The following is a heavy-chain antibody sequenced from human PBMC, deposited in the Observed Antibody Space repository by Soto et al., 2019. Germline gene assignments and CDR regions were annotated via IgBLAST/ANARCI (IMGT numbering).Heavy chain of an antibody. V-gene: IGHV3-66*01. D-gene: IGHD2-2*01. CDR1: GFTVSYNY. CDR2: IYRGGDT. CDR3: AKEEGGCSSTSCNLYYYYYMDV. J-gene: IGHJ6*03. Sequence: GGSLRLSCAASGFTVSYNYMSWVRQAPGKGLEWVSVIYRGGDTFYADSVKGRFTISRDNSKNTLYLQMSSLRAEDTAVYYCAKEEGGCSSTSCNLYYYYYMDVWGKGTTVTVSS.